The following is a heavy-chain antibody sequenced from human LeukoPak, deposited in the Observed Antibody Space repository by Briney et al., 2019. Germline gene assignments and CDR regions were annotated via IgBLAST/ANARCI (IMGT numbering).Heavy chain of an antibody. CDR3: ARAGEYDAFDI. CDR1: GYTFTSYG. J-gene: IGHJ3*02. Sequence: GASVKVSCKASGYTFTSYGISWVRQAPGQGLEWMGWMNPNSGNTGYAQKFQGRVTITRNTSISTAYMELSSLRSEDTAVYYCARAGEYDAFDIWGQGTMVTVSS. D-gene: IGHD7-27*01. V-gene: IGHV1-8*03. CDR2: MNPNSGNT.